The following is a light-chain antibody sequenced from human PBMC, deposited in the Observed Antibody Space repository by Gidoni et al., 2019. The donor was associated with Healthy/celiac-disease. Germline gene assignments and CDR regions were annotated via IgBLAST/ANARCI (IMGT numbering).Light chain of an antibody. J-gene: IGKJ2*01. V-gene: IGKV1-39*01. Sequence: DNQITAAPSSLSASAGNRVTITCRASQSISSYLNWYQQKPGKAPKLLIYAASSLQSGVPSRFSGSGSGTDFTLTISSLQPEDFAAYYCQQSCSTPRTFXXXTKLEIK. CDR1: QSISSY. CDR3: QQSCSTPRT. CDR2: AAS.